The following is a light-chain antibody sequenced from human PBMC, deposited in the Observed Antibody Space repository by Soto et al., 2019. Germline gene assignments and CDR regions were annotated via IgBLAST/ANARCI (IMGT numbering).Light chain of an antibody. V-gene: IGLV2-14*01. CDR3: ASYTTTSTLV. Sequence: QSVLTQPASVSGSPGQLITISCTGTSDDVGGFDYVSWYQHYPGKAPKLMIYEVRYRPSGVSNRFSGSKSGNTASLTISGLQAEDEADYYCASYTTTSTLVFGGGTKLTVL. J-gene: IGLJ2*01. CDR1: SDDVGGFDY. CDR2: EVR.